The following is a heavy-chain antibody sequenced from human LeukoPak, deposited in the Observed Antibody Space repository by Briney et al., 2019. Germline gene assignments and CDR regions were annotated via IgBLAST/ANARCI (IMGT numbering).Heavy chain of an antibody. Sequence: GGSLRLSCAASGFTFSSYGMHWVRQAPDKGLEWVAVISYDGSNKYYADSVKGRFTISRDNSKNTLYLQMNSLRAEDTAVYYCAKDDSIRFWCFDYWGQGTLVTVSS. CDR1: GFTFSSYG. J-gene: IGHJ4*02. CDR2: ISYDGSNK. D-gene: IGHD2-8*01. V-gene: IGHV3-30*18. CDR3: AKDDSIRFWCFDY.